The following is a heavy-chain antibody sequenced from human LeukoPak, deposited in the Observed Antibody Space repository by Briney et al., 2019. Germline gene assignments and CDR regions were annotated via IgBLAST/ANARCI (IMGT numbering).Heavy chain of an antibody. V-gene: IGHV4-34*01. CDR3: ARRLGGSTNFEY. CDR2: IDHTGST. CDR1: SRSFNGYY. D-gene: IGHD3-16*01. Sequence: SETLSLTCAVYSRSFNGYYCNWIRPSPGKGLEWIGEIDHTGSTSYNPSFKSRVTISVDTSKNQFSLKLRSVTAADTALYYCARRLGGSTNFEYWGQGTLVTVSS. J-gene: IGHJ4*02.